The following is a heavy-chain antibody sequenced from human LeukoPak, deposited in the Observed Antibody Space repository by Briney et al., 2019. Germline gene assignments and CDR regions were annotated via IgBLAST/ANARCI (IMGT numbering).Heavy chain of an antibody. CDR2: IKSKTDGGTT. J-gene: IGHJ4*02. V-gene: IGHV3-15*01. Sequence: GGSLRLSCAASGFTFSNAWMSWVRQAPGKGLEWVGRIKSKTDGGTTDYAAPVKGRFTISRDDSKNTLYLQMNGLKSEDTAVYFWAGGGGIPVFDYWGRGPLLMVSS. CDR1: GFTFSNAW. CDR3: AGGGGIPVFDY. D-gene: IGHD3-16*01.